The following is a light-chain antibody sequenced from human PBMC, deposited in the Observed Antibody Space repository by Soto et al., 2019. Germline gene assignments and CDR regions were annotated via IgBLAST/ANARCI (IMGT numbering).Light chain of an antibody. Sequence: EIVLTQSPGTLSLSPGERATLSCRASQNVGSRYLAWYQQKPGQAPRLLIYGTSNRATGIPDRFSGSGSGTDFSLTISSLEPEDFAVYYCQQYGSSPGFGPGTKVDIK. J-gene: IGKJ3*01. V-gene: IGKV3-20*01. CDR2: GTS. CDR1: QNVGSRY. CDR3: QQYGSSPG.